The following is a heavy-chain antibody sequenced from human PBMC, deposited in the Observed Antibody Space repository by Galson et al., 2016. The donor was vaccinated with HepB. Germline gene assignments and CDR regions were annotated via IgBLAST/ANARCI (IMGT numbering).Heavy chain of an antibody. V-gene: IGHV4-59*01. CDR1: GGSLISFY. Sequence: TLSLTCSVSGGSLISFYWGWIRQPPGKGLEWIGYVYSSGAPNYSPSLKSRVTISVDASKNRFSLRVTSVTAADTATYYCARFTASDGFDIWGRGTVVSVSS. CDR2: VYSSGAP. J-gene: IGHJ3*02. CDR3: ARFTASDGFDI.